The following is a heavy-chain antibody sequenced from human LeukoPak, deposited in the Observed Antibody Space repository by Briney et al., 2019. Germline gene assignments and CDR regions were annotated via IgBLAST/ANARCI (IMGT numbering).Heavy chain of an antibody. J-gene: IGHJ3*02. CDR1: GGSISSSSYY. D-gene: IGHD6-19*01. Sequence: SETLSLTCTVSGGSISSSSYYWGWIRQPPGKGLEWIGSIHDSGSTYYNPSLKSRVTISVDTSKNQFSLKLSSVTAADTAVYYCATMAGFDAFDIWGQGTMVTVSS. CDR2: IHDSGST. CDR3: ATMAGFDAFDI. V-gene: IGHV4-39*07.